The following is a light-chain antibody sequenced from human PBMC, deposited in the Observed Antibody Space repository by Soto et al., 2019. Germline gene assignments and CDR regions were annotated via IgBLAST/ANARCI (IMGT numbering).Light chain of an antibody. V-gene: IGKV1-5*01. CDR3: QQYNSYPLT. CDR2: DTS. J-gene: IGKJ4*01. CDR1: QSISSW. Sequence: DIQMTQSPSTLSASLGDKDTNTFPASQSISSWLAWYQQKPGKAPKLLIYDTSSLESGVPSRFSGSGSGTEFTLTISSLQPDDFATYYCQQYNSYPLTFGGGTKVDIK.